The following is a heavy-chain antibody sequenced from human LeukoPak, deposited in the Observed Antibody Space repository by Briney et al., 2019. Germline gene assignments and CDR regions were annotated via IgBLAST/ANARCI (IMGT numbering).Heavy chain of an antibody. CDR1: GFTFSSYA. J-gene: IGHJ4*02. V-gene: IGHV3-23*01. D-gene: IGHD3-3*01. CDR3: AKVTIFGVVIPYFDY. Sequence: GGSLRLSYAASGFTFSSYAMSWVRQAPGKGLEWVSAISGSGGSTYYADSVKGRFTISRDNSKNTLYLQMNSLRAEDTAVYYCAKVTIFGVVIPYFDYWGQGTLVTVSS. CDR2: ISGSGGST.